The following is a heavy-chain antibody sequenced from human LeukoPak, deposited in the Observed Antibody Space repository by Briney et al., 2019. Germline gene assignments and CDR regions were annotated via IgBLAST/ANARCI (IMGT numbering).Heavy chain of an antibody. V-gene: IGHV3-43*01. CDR3: AKDLRYGGYSYVGAFDI. CDR2: ISWDGGST. Sequence: PGGSLRLSCAASGFTLDDYTMPWVRQAPGKGLEWVSLISWDGGSTYYADSVKGRFTISRDNSKNSLYLQMNSLRTEDTALYYCAKDLRYGGYSYVGAFDIWGQGTMVTVSS. CDR1: GFTLDDYT. D-gene: IGHD5-18*01. J-gene: IGHJ3*02.